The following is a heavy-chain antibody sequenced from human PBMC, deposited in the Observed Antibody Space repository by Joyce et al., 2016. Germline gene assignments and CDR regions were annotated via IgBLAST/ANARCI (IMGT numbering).Heavy chain of an antibody. CDR2: IYPGDSEA. CDR3: VRRRSLDSGSLDY. V-gene: IGHV5-51*03. D-gene: IGHD3-10*01. Sequence: EVQLVQSGAEVKKPGESLKISCKGSGYSVNTHWIDWVRQMPGSGLEWMGVIYPGDSEATYSPSFQGQVTISVDKSISTAYLQWSSLKAADTAMYYCVRRRSLDSGSLDYWGQGTLVTVSS. J-gene: IGHJ4*02. CDR1: GYSVNTHW.